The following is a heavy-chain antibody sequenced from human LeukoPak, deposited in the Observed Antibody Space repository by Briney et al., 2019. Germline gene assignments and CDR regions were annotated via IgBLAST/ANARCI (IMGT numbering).Heavy chain of an antibody. Sequence: GRSRRLSCAASGFTFSSYGMHWVRQAPGKGLEWVAVIWYDGSNKYYADSVKGRFTISRDNSKNTLYLQMNSLRAEDTAVYYCAKGGIAARQGYFDYWGQGTLVTVSS. CDR2: IWYDGSNK. J-gene: IGHJ4*02. V-gene: IGHV3-33*06. D-gene: IGHD6-6*01. CDR1: GFTFSSYG. CDR3: AKGGIAARQGYFDY.